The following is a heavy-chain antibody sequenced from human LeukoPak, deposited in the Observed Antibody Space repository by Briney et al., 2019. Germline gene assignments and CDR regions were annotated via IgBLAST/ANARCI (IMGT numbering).Heavy chain of an antibody. CDR3: ARDKSSGALGY. V-gene: IGHV3-7*01. CDR2: IKQDGSEK. J-gene: IGHJ4*02. Sequence: GGSLRLSCAASGFTFTTYWMGWVRQAPGKGVEWVANIKQDGSEKYYGDSVKGRFTISRDNAKNSLSLQMNSLRAEDTAVYYCARDKSSGALGYWGQGTLVTVSS. CDR1: GFTFTTYW. D-gene: IGHD3-22*01.